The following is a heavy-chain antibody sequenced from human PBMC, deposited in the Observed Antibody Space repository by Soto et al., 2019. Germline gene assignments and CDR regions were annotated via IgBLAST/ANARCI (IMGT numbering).Heavy chain of an antibody. V-gene: IGHV1-18*01. Sequence: ASVKVSCKASGYTFTSYGISWVRQAPGQGLEWMGWISAYNGNTNYAQKLQGRVTMTTDTSTSTAYMELRSLRSDDTAVYYCARDTCSSTSCYVSYYYYGMDVWGQGTTVTVSS. CDR1: GYTFTSYG. CDR3: ARDTCSSTSCYVSYYYYGMDV. J-gene: IGHJ6*02. CDR2: ISAYNGNT. D-gene: IGHD2-2*01.